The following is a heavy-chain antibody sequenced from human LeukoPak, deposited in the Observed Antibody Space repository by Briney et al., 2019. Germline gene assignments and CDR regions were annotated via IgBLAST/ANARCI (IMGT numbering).Heavy chain of an antibody. J-gene: IGHJ4*02. CDR2: INSDGSST. Sequence: GGSLRLSCAASGSTFSSYWMHWVRQAPGKGLVWVSRINSDGSSTTYADSVKGRFTISRDNAKNTLYLQMNSLRAEDTAVYYCAREMKGSGAFFWGQGTLVTVSS. CDR1: GSTFSSYW. V-gene: IGHV3-74*01. CDR3: AREMKGSGAFF.